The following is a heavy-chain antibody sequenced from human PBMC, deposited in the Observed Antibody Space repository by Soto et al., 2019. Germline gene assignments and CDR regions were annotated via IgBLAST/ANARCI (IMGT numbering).Heavy chain of an antibody. J-gene: IGHJ6*02. CDR2: ISTRSDI. D-gene: IGHD2-21*02. CDR3: AREETAWPLAYGLDV. CDR1: GFTFSGYS. V-gene: IGHV3-21*01. Sequence: LRLSCAASGFTFSGYSMNWVRQAPGKGLEWVASISTRSDIYYADSVKGRFTISRDNAKNSVSLQMNSLRAEDTAVYYCAREETAWPLAYGLDVWGQGTTVTVSS.